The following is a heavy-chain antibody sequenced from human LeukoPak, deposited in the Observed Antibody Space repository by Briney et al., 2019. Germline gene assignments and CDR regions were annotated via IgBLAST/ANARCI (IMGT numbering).Heavy chain of an antibody. V-gene: IGHV4-30-4*01. D-gene: IGHD4-17*01. Sequence: SQTLSLTCTVSGGSISSGDYYWSWIRQPPGKGLEWIGYIYYSGSTYYNPSLRSRVTISVDTSKNQFSLKLSSVTAADTAVYYCARGALYGDYSDYWGQGTLVTVSS. CDR1: GGSISSGDYY. CDR2: IYYSGST. J-gene: IGHJ4*02. CDR3: ARGALYGDYSDY.